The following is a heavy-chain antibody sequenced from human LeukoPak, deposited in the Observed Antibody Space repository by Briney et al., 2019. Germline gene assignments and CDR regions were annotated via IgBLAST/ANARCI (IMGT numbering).Heavy chain of an antibody. CDR2: ITSDGSST. CDR3: ATELAAGS. J-gene: IGHJ5*02. CDR1: GFTFNNYW. D-gene: IGHD6-13*01. Sequence: GGSLRLSCAASGFTFNNYWMHWVRQAPGKGLVWVSRITSDGSSTNYADSVKGRFTISRDNAKSTLDLQMNSLRAEDTAVYYCATELAAGSWGQGTLVTVSS. V-gene: IGHV3-74*01.